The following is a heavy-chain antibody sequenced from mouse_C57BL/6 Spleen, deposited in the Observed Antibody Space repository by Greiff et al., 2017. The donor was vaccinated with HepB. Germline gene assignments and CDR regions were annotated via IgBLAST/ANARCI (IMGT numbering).Heavy chain of an antibody. Sequence: VQLQQSGAELAKPGASVKLSCKASGYTFTSYWLHWVKQRPGKGLEWIGYINPSSGYTKYNQKFKDKATLTADKSSSTAYMQLSSLTYEDSAVYYCARWDLLLRFDYWGQGTTLTVAS. J-gene: IGHJ2*01. V-gene: IGHV1-7*01. CDR2: INPSSGYT. CDR1: GYTFTSYW. CDR3: ARWDLLLRFDY. D-gene: IGHD1-1*01.